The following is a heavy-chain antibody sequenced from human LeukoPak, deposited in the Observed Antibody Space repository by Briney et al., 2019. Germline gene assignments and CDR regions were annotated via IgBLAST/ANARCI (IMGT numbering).Heavy chain of an antibody. CDR3: ARGEQYMDV. D-gene: IGHD1/OR15-1a*01. J-gene: IGHJ6*03. CDR2: IYYSGNT. CDR1: GGSISSYY. Sequence: SETLSLTCTVSGGSISSYYWNWIRQPPGKGLEWIAYIYYSGNTNYNPSLKSRVTISVDTSKNQFSLKLSSVTAADTAVYYCARGEQYMDVWGKGTTVTVSS. V-gene: IGHV4-59*01.